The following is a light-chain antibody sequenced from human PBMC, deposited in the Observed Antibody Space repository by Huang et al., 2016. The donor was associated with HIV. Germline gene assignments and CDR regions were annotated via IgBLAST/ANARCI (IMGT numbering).Light chain of an antibody. Sequence: DIQMTQSPSSLSASVGDRVTITCRASQNITTYLNWYQQKPGKAPTLLIYATDSLQSGVPSRFSGRGSGTEFTLTISSLQPDDFATYYCQQGYTTSWTFGPGTKVE. CDR1: QNITTY. CDR2: ATD. V-gene: IGKV1-39*01. J-gene: IGKJ1*01. CDR3: QQGYTTSWT.